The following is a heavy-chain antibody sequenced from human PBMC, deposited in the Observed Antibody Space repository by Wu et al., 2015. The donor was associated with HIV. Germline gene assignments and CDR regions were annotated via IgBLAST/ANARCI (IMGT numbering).Heavy chain of an antibody. CDR1: GGTFSSHA. J-gene: IGHJ5*02. Sequence: QVQLVQFGAEVKKPGSSMKITCKASGGTFSSHAISWVRQVPGQGLEWMGRVIPMFGTSYYAQKFQGRVTITADESTSTAYMELSRLRSGDTAVYYCAREGYYDFWSGPSNWFDPWGQGTLVTVSS. CDR3: AREGYYDFWSGPSNWFDP. CDR2: VIPMFGTS. V-gene: IGHV1-69*15. D-gene: IGHD3-3*01.